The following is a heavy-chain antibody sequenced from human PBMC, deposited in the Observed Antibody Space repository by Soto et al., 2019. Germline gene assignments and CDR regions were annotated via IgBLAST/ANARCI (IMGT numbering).Heavy chain of an antibody. Sequence: QVRLVESGGGAVQPGDSLRLSCDASGFTFSTYALHWVRQAPGKGLEWVAFISYTGANQYYADSVKGRFTVSRDNSKNIASLQMTSIKPEDSAVYYCERDAFLYSRGAYYDHWGQGTLVTVSS. CDR3: ERDAFLYSRGAYYDH. D-gene: IGHD4-4*01. CDR2: ISYTGANQ. J-gene: IGHJ4*02. V-gene: IGHV3-30-3*01. CDR1: GFTFSTYA.